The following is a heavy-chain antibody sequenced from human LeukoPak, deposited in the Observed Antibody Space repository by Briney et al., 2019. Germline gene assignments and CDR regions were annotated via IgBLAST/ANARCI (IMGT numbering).Heavy chain of an antibody. CDR2: ITGSGGSI. D-gene: IGHD2-2*01. CDR1: GFTFSSYA. Sequence: GGSLRLSCAASGFTFSSYAMSWVRQAPGKGLEWVSIITGSGGSIYYADSVKGRFTISRDNSKNTLYLQMNSLRAEDTAVYYCAKRAPECSSNSCYFVSFGYWGQGTLVTVSS. V-gene: IGHV3-23*01. J-gene: IGHJ4*02. CDR3: AKRAPECSSNSCYFVSFGY.